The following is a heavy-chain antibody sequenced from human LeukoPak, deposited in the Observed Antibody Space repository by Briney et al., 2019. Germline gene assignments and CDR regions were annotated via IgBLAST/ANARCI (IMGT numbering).Heavy chain of an antibody. CDR3: ARATSYYDNSASGY. J-gene: IGHJ4*02. Sequence: GGSLRLSCAASGFTFSSYSMNWVRQAPGKGLEWVSSISSSSSYIYYADSVKGRFTISRDNAKNSLYLQMSSLSADDMAVYFCARATSYYDNSASGYWGQGTLVTVSS. D-gene: IGHD3-16*01. V-gene: IGHV3-21*01. CDR2: ISSSSSYI. CDR1: GFTFSSYS.